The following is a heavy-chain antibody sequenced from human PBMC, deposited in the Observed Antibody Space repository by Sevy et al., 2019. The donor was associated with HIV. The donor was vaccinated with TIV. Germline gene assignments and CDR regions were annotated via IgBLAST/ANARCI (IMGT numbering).Heavy chain of an antibody. V-gene: IGHV4-34*01. CDR1: GGSFSGYY. Sequence: SETLSLTCAVYGGSFSGYYWSWIRQPPGKGLEWIGEINHSGGTNYNPSLKSRVTISVDTSKNQFSLKLSSVTAADTAVYYCARGRITMVRGVKYYYYGMDVWGQGTTVTVSS. J-gene: IGHJ6*02. D-gene: IGHD3-10*01. CDR2: INHSGGT. CDR3: ARGRITMVRGVKYYYYGMDV.